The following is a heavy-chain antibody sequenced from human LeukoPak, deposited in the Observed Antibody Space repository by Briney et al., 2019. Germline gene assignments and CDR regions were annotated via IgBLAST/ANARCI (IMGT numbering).Heavy chain of an antibody. V-gene: IGHV3-9*01. Sequence: PGGSLRLSCAASGFTFEDYAMHWVRQAPGKGLEWVSGISWNSGSIGYADSVKGRFTISRDNAKNSLYLQMNSLRAEDTALYYCAKGRAVGSAAGTFFDYWGQGTLVTVSS. D-gene: IGHD6-13*01. J-gene: IGHJ4*02. CDR2: ISWNSGSI. CDR1: GFTFEDYA. CDR3: AKGRAVGSAAGTFFDY.